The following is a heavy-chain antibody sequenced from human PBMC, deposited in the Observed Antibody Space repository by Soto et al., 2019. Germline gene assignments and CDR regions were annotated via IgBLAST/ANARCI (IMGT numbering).Heavy chain of an antibody. Sequence: QVQLQESGPGLVKPSQTLSLTCTVSGGPINSPDYYWTWIRQSPGKGLEWIGYLYFNGGTQYNPYLRTPVSMSLDTSKKHFSLKMRSVTAADTAVYYCARGISKYSSWYEPHTWFDAWGPGVLVTVSS. CDR3: ARGISKYSSWYEPHTWFDA. J-gene: IGHJ5*02. D-gene: IGHD6-13*01. V-gene: IGHV4-30-4*01. CDR1: GGPINSPDYY. CDR2: LYFNGGT.